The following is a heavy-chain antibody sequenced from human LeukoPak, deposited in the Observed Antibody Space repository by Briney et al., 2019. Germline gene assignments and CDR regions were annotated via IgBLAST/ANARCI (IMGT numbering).Heavy chain of an antibody. V-gene: IGHV4-30-2*01. CDR3: ARSYDSSGYFSPFFDY. CDR2: IYHSGST. J-gene: IGHJ4*02. Sequence: PSETLSLTCAVSGGSISSGGYSWGWIRQPPGKGLEWIGYIYHSGSTYYNPSLKSRVTISVDRSKNQFSLKLSSVTAADTAVYYCARSYDSSGYFSPFFDYWGQGTLVTVSS. CDR1: GGSISSGGYS. D-gene: IGHD3-22*01.